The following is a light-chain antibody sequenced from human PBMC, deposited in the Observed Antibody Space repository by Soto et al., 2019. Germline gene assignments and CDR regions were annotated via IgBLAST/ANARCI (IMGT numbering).Light chain of an antibody. CDR3: QQYRNYPYT. V-gene: IGKV1-5*03. CDR2: EAS. CDR1: QTISSW. J-gene: IGKJ2*01. Sequence: DIRMTQSPSTLSASVGDRVIITCRASQTISSWLAWYQQKPGKAPKLLIHEASSLESGVPSRFSGSGSGTDFTLTISSLQPDDFATYYCQQYRNYPYTFRQGTKLEIK.